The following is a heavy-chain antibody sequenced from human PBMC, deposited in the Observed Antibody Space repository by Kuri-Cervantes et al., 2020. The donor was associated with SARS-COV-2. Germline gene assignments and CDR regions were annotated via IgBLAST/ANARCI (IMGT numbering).Heavy chain of an antibody. V-gene: IGHV3-53*01. CDR2: IYSSGSI. Sequence: GESLKISCAASGFSVRSNYMSWVRQAPGKGLEWVSSIYSSGSIYYADSAKGRFTSSRENYKNTVYLQLNSLRVEDTAVYYCARSTVGFDSWGQGTLVTVSS. CDR1: GFSVRSNY. CDR3: ARSTVGFDS. D-gene: IGHD4-23*01. J-gene: IGHJ4*02.